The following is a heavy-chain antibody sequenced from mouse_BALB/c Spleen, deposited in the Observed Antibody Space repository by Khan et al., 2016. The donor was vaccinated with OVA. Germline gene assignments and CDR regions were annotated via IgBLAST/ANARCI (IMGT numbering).Heavy chain of an antibody. V-gene: IGHV5-17*02. CDR1: GFTFSGFG. CDR2: ISSVSNTI. J-gene: IGHJ2*01. Sequence: EVELVESGGGLVQTGGSRKLSCAASGFTFSGFGMYWVRQALEKGLEWVAYISSVSNTIYYADTVKGRFTISSDHHKNTLFLQMTSLRSEDAAMYYCARTGYDYFDYWGQGTTLTVSS. D-gene: IGHD2-2*01. CDR3: ARTGYDYFDY.